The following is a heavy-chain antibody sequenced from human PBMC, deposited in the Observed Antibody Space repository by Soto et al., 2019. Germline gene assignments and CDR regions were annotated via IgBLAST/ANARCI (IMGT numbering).Heavy chain of an antibody. CDR2: ISAYNGNT. CDR3: AGGSPPVDY. Sequence: QVQLVQSGAEVKKPGASVKVSCKASGYTFTSYGISWVRQAPGQGLEWMGWISAYNGNTKDAQKLQVKVTMTTDTSTRTADMELRSLRSHDTAVYCCAGGSPPVDYWGQGTLVTVSS. V-gene: IGHV1-18*01. J-gene: IGHJ4*02. CDR1: GYTFTSYG.